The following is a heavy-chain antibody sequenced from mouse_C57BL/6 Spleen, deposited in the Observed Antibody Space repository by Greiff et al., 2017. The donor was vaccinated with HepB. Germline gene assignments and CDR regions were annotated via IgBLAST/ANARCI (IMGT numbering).Heavy chain of an antibody. V-gene: IGHV1-50*01. D-gene: IGHD3-3*01. Sequence: VQLQQPGAELVKPGASVKLSCKASGYTFTSYWMQWVKQRPGQGLEWIGEIDPSDSSTNYNQKFKGKATLTVDTSSSTAYMPLSSLTSEDPAVYYWARAGLGFAYWGQGTLVTVSA. CDR2: IDPSDSST. J-gene: IGHJ3*01. CDR1: GYTFTSYW. CDR3: ARAGLGFAY.